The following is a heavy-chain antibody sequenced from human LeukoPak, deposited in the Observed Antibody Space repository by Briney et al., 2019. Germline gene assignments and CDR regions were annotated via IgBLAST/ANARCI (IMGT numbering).Heavy chain of an antibody. V-gene: IGHV4-4*02. D-gene: IGHD5-18*01. CDR3: ARVRPQLWLRLKPPTFDY. CDR2: IYHSGST. Sequence: SGTRSLTCAVSGGSISSSNWWSWVRQPPGKGLEWIGEIYHSGSTNYNPSLKSRVTISVDTSKNQFSLKLSSVTAADTAVYYCARVRPQLWLRLKPPTFDYWGQGTLVTVSS. CDR1: GGSISSSNW. J-gene: IGHJ4*02.